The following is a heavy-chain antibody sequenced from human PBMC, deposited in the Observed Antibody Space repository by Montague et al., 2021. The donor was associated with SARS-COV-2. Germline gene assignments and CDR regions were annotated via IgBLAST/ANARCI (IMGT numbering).Heavy chain of an antibody. J-gene: IGHJ6*02. Sequence: SLRLSCAASGFTFSSYSMNWVRQAPGKGLEWVSYISSSSTIYYADSVKGRFTISRDNAKNSLYLQMNSLRDEDTAVYYCARDVRDYYGSGSYYRQRSHYYYYYGMDVWGQGTTVTVSS. CDR1: GFTFSSYS. CDR2: ISSSSTI. CDR3: ARDVRDYYGSGSYYRQRSHYYYYYGMDV. D-gene: IGHD3-10*01. V-gene: IGHV3-48*02.